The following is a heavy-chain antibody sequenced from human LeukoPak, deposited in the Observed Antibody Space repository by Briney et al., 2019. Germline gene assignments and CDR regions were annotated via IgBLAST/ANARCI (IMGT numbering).Heavy chain of an antibody. D-gene: IGHD6-13*01. CDR1: GYSFTTYW. J-gene: IGHJ4*02. V-gene: IGHV5-10-1*01. CDR2: IDPSDSYT. Sequence: GESLKISCKGSGYSFTTYWISWVRQMPGTGLEWMGKIDPSDSYTNYSPSFQGHVTISVDKSISTAYLQWNSLKASDTAMYYCARRGSSWDGVGYWGQGTLVTVSS. CDR3: ARRGSSWDGVGY.